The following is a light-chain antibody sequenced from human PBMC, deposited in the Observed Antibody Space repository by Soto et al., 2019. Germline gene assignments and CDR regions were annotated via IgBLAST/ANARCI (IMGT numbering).Light chain of an antibody. CDR3: QQYSSSPT. Sequence: EIVLTQSPSTLTLSPGERATLSCRASQSVSSSYLAWYQQKPGQAPRLLIYGASSRATGIPDRFSGSGSGTDFTLTNSRLEPEDFAVYYCQQYSSSPTFCQGTKVEIK. CDR2: GAS. CDR1: QSVSSSY. V-gene: IGKV3-20*01. J-gene: IGKJ1*01.